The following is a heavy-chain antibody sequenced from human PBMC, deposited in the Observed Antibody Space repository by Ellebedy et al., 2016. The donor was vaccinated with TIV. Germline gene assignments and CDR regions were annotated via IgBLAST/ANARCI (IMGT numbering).Heavy chain of an antibody. CDR1: GFAFSANG. CDR3: AKDHYYDSNGPFGS. J-gene: IGHJ5*02. CDR2: IDGSENT. V-gene: IGHV3-23*01. Sequence: GESLKISCAASGFAFSANGMSWVRQAPGKGLEWVSGIDGSENTDYGDSVKGRFTISRDISENTLYLQMNSLRAEDTAVYFCAKDHYYDSNGPFGSWGQGTLVTVSS. D-gene: IGHD3-22*01.